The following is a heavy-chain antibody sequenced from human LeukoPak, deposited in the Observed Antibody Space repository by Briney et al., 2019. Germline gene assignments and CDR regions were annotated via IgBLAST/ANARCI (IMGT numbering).Heavy chain of an antibody. CDR3: ARDYTYYDILTGYSTNYYFDY. J-gene: IGHJ4*02. V-gene: IGHV3-7*01. CDR1: GFTFSNAW. D-gene: IGHD3-9*01. Sequence: GGSLRLSCAASGFTFSNAWMSWVRQAPGKGLEWVANIKQDGSEKYYVDSVKGRFTISRDNAKNSLYPQMNSLRAEDTAVYYCARDYTYYDILTGYSTNYYFDYWGQGTLVTVSS. CDR2: IKQDGSEK.